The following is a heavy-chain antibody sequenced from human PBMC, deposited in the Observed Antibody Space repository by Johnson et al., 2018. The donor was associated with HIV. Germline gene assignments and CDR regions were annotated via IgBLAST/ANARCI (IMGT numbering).Heavy chain of an antibody. V-gene: IGHV3-23*04. CDR3: ARDRAFDL. CDR2: ISGSGGST. CDR1: GFTFSSYA. J-gene: IGHJ3*01. Sequence: MQLVESGGGLVQPGGSLRLSCAASGFTFSSYAMSWVRQAPGKGLEWVSAISGSGGSTYYTYSVRGRFTISRDKSKNTVYLQMNSLKVEDTAMYYCARDRAFDLWGPGTMVTVSS.